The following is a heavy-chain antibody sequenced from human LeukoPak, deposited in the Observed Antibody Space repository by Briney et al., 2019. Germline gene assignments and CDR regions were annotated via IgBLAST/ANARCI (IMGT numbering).Heavy chain of an antibody. CDR1: GFSFSDYY. CDR2: ISGSGSTT. Sequence: GGSLRLSCAASGFSFSDYYMSWIRQAPGKGLEWVSFISGSGSTTYADSVKGRFTISRDNAKNSLYLEMNSLRSEDTAVYYCAFPVREPDYWGQGALVTVPS. V-gene: IGHV3-11*04. CDR3: AFPVREPDY. D-gene: IGHD3-10*01. J-gene: IGHJ4*02.